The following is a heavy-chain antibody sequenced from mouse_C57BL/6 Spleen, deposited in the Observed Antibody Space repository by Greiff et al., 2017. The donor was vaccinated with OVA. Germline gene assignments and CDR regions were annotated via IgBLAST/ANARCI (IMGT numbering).Heavy chain of an antibody. D-gene: IGHD1-1*01. V-gene: IGHV5-16*01. CDR3: ARGGHYGSSYDYAMDY. Sequence: EVKLVESEGGLVQPGSSMKLSCTASGFTFSDYYMAWVRQVPEKGLEWVANINYDGSSTYYLDSLKSRFIISRDNAKNILYLQMSSLKSEDTATYYCARGGHYGSSYDYAMDYWGQGTSVTVSS. CDR1: GFTFSDYY. CDR2: INYDGSST. J-gene: IGHJ4*01.